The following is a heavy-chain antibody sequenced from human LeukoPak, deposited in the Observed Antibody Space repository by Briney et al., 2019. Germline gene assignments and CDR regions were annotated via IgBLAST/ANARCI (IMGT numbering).Heavy chain of an antibody. D-gene: IGHD6-13*01. V-gene: IGHV4-4*09. CDR2: IYTSGST. J-gene: IGHJ6*03. CDR3: AGLSPSIAAAVPYYYYYMDV. Sequence: PSETLSLTCTVSGGSISSYYWSWIRQPPGKGLEWIGYIYTSGSTNYNPSLKSRVTISVDTSKNQFSLKLSSVTAADTAVYYCAGLSPSIAAAVPYYYYYMDVWGKGTTVTVSS. CDR1: GGSISSYY.